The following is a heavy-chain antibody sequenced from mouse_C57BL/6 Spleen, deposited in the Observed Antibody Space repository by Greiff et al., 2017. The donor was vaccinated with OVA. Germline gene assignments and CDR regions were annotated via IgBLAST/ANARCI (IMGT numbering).Heavy chain of an antibody. CDR1: GYTFTEYT. J-gene: IGHJ4*01. V-gene: IGHV1-62-2*01. CDR3: ARHEGFGNSPYYAMDY. CDR2: VYPGSGSI. D-gene: IGHD2-1*01. Sequence: VQLVESGAELVKPGASVKLSCKASGYTFTEYTIPWVKQRPGQGLEWIGWVYPGSGSIKYNEKFKDKATLTADKSSSTVYMELSRLTSEDSAVYFCARHEGFGNSPYYAMDYWGQGTSVTVSS.